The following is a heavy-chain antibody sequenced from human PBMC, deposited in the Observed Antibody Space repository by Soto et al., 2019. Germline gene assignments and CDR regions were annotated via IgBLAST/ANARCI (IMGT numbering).Heavy chain of an antibody. CDR2: ISWDGGST. Sequence: GGSLRLSCAASGFTFDDYTMHWVRQAPGKGLEWVSLISWDGGSTYYADSVKGRFTISRDNSKNSLYLQMNSLRTEDTALYYCAKGSIGGEGYGMDVWGQGTTVTVSS. CDR3: AKGSIGGEGYGMDV. V-gene: IGHV3-43*01. CDR1: GFTFDDYT. D-gene: IGHD2-8*01. J-gene: IGHJ6*02.